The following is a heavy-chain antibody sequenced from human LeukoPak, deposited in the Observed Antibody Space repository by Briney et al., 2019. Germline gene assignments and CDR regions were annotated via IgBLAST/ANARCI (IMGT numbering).Heavy chain of an antibody. V-gene: IGHV4-34*01. Sequence: KSSETLSLTCAVYGGSFSGYYWSWIRQPPGKGLEWIGEINHSGSTNYNPSLKSRVTISVDTSKNQFSLKLSSVTAADTAVYYCARASEDYYYYYMDVWGKGTTVTISS. J-gene: IGHJ6*03. CDR1: GGSFSGYY. D-gene: IGHD1-14*01. CDR3: ARASEDYYYYYMDV. CDR2: INHSGST.